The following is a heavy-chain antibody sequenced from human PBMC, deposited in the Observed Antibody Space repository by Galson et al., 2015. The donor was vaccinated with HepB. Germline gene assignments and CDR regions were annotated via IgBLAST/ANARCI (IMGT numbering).Heavy chain of an antibody. D-gene: IGHD3-16*02. CDR3: ARALGGSYFYGLDV. V-gene: IGHV4-39*01. J-gene: IGHJ6*02. Sequence: IGSLYYSGVTYYNPSLKSRVTISVDTSKNQFSLRVSSVTAADTALYYCARALGGSYFYGLDVWGQGTTVAVSS. CDR2: LYYSGVT.